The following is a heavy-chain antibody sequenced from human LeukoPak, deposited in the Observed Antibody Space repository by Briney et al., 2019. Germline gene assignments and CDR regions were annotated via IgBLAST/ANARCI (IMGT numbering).Heavy chain of an antibody. CDR1: GGTFSSHA. V-gene: IGHV1-69*13. CDR2: IIPIFGAA. D-gene: IGHD3-9*01. J-gene: IGHJ5*02. CDR3: ARENEQGLRYFDWVHNWFGP. Sequence: ASVKVSCKTSGGTFSSHAISWVRQAPGQGLEWMGGIIPIFGAANYAQSFQGRIMMTADESANTVYMELSSLRSDDTAVYYCARENEQGLRYFDWVHNWFGPWGQGTLVTVSA.